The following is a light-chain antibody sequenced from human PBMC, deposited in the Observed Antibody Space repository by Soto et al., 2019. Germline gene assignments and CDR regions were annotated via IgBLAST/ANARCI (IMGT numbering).Light chain of an antibody. CDR1: QTVTTD. CDR2: GAS. V-gene: IGKV3-20*01. Sequence: EIVMTQSPVTLSVSPGERATLSCRASQTVTTDLAWYQQKPGQAPRLVIHGASTRATGIPDRFSGSGSGTDFTLTISRLEPEDFAVYYCQQYGSSPTFGGGTKVDIK. J-gene: IGKJ4*01. CDR3: QQYGSSPT.